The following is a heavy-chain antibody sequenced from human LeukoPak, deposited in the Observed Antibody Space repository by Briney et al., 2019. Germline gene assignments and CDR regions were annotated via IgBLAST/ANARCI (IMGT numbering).Heavy chain of an antibody. D-gene: IGHD1-26*01. CDR3: ARDRVGASD. V-gene: IGHV3-33*01. J-gene: IGHJ4*02. Sequence: PGRSLRLSCGASGFXFSSYGMHWVRQAPGKGLEWVAVIWYDGSNKYYADSVKGRFTISRDNSKNTLYLQMNSLRAEDTAVYYCARDRVGASDWGQGTLVTVSS. CDR1: GFXFSSYG. CDR2: IWYDGSNK.